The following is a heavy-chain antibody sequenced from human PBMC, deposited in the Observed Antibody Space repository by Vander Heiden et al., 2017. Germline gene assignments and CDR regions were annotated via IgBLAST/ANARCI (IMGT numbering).Heavy chain of an antibody. V-gene: IGHV1-69*01. Sequence: QVQLVQSGAEVKKPGSSVKVSCKASAGTFSSYAISWVRQAPGQGLEWMGGIIPIFGTANYAQKFQGRVTITADESTSTAYMELSSLRSEDTAVYYCARVGLGYCSGGSCSEAFDIWGQGTMVTVSS. CDR3: ARVGLGYCSGGSCSEAFDI. CDR2: IIPIFGTA. J-gene: IGHJ3*02. CDR1: AGTFSSYA. D-gene: IGHD2-15*01.